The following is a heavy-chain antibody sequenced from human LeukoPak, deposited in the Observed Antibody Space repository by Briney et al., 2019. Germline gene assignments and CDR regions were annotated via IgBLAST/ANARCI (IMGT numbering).Heavy chain of an antibody. D-gene: IGHD6-13*01. CDR1: GGTFSSYT. J-gene: IGHJ3*02. Sequence: GASVKVSCKASGGTFSSYTISWVRQAPGQGLEWMGGIIPTFDTAIYAQKFQGTVTITADKSTSTAYMELSSLRSEDTAVYYCARDSAEQLADGFDIWGQGTMVTVSS. CDR3: ARDSAEQLADGFDI. V-gene: IGHV1-69*06. CDR2: IIPTFDTA.